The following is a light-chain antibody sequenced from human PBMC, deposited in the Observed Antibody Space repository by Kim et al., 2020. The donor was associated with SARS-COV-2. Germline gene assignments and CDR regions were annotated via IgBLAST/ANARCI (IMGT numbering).Light chain of an antibody. CDR3: QVWDSISAHVV. V-gene: IGLV3-21*04. CDR1: NIGSKS. J-gene: IGLJ2*01. CDR2: FDS. Sequence: SYELTQPPSVSEAPGKTASITCGGDNIGSKSVNXYQQRPGQAPVVVIYFDSDRPSGIPERFSGSNSGNTATLTISRVEAGDEAEYYCQVWDSISAHVVFG.